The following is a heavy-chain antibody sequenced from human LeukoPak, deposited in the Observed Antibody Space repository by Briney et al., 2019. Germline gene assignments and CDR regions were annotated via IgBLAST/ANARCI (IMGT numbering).Heavy chain of an antibody. V-gene: IGHV3-23*01. CDR1: GFTVSSNS. CDR3: AKDSTVTTYWFDY. D-gene: IGHD4-17*01. CDR2: ISGSGGST. Sequence: PGGSLRLSCTVSGFTVSSNSMSWVRQAPGKGLEWVSAISGSGGSTYYADSVKGRFTISRDNSKNTLYLQMNSLRAEDTAVYYCAKDSTVTTYWFDYWGQGTLVTVSS. J-gene: IGHJ5*01.